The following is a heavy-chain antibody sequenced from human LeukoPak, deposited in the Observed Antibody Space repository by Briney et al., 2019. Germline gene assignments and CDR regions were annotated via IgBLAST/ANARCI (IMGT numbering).Heavy chain of an antibody. CDR1: GYSISNGYY. CDR3: ARPYLRGTVVNNWFDP. Sequence: PSETLSLTCTVSGYSISNGYYWGWMRQPPGKGLEWIGSIYHSGRTRYNPSLKSRVIISVDTSKNYFSLRLSSVTAADTAVYYCARPYLRGTVVNNWFDPWGQGTLVTVSS. CDR2: IYHSGRT. V-gene: IGHV4-38-2*02. D-gene: IGHD4-23*01. J-gene: IGHJ5*02.